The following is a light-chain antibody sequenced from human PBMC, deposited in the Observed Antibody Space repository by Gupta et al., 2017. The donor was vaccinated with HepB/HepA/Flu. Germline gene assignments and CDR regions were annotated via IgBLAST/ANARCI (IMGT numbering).Light chain of an antibody. J-gene: IGLJ1*01. CDR3: GSYTTRPTRCV. V-gene: IGLV2-14*01. CDR2: EVS. CDR1: SSDVGGYNY. Sequence: TISCTGTSSDVGGYNYVSWYQQHPGKAPKFIISEVSNRPSGVSNRFSGSKSGNTASLTISGLQAEDEADYVCGSYTTRPTRCVCGTGTKVTVL.